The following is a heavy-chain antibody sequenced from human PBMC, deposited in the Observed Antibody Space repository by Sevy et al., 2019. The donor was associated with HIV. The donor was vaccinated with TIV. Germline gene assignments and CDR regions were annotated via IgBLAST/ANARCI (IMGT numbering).Heavy chain of an antibody. D-gene: IGHD3-10*01. CDR3: ARERQEEDKSGAKFDY. V-gene: IGHV3-7*01. J-gene: IGHJ4*02. Sequence: GGSLRLSCEVSGFNFRNYWMSWVRQAPGKGLEWVANIKHDGSEQYYLDSVKGRFTVSRDNGKNSLFLQMTSLRVDDGALYYRARERQEEDKSGAKFDYWGRGTLVTVSS. CDR1: GFNFRNYW. CDR2: IKHDGSEQ.